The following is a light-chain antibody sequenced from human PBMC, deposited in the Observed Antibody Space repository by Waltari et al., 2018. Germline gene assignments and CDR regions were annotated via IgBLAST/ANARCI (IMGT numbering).Light chain of an antibody. CDR2: ENN. CDR1: NSNIGTNY. J-gene: IGLJ1*01. CDR3: GTWDSSLSAHV. Sequence: QSVLTQPPSVSAAPGQKVTISCSGSNSNIGTNYVSWYQQLPGTAPKVLIYENNKRPSGIPDRCSASKSGTSTTLDITGLQAGEEADYHCGTWDSSLSAHVFGTGTRVTVL. V-gene: IGLV1-51*01.